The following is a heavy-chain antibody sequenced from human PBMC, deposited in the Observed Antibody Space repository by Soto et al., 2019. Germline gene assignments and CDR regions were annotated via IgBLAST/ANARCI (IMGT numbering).Heavy chain of an antibody. CDR3: ARITGTSYYFDY. CDR1: GGSISSSSYY. J-gene: IGHJ4*02. Sequence: QLQLQESGPGLVKPSETLSLTCTVCGGSISSSSYYWGWIRQPPGKGLEWIGSIYYSGSTYYNPSLKSRVTISVDTSKNQFSLKLSSVTAADTAVYYCARITGTSYYFDYWGQGTLVTVSS. CDR2: IYYSGST. V-gene: IGHV4-39*01. D-gene: IGHD1-7*01.